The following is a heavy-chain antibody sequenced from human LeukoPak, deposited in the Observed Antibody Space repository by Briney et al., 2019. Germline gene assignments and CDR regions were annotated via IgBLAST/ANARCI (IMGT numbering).Heavy chain of an antibody. CDR1: GFTFSSYG. Sequence: GGSLRLSCAASGFTFSSYGMHWVRQAPGKGLEWVTFIWYDGSNEYYAGSVQGRFTISRDNSKNTLYLQMNGLRAEDTAVYYCARYAGSISAFDYWGQGTLVTVSS. V-gene: IGHV3-33*01. CDR3: ARYAGSISAFDY. D-gene: IGHD4-23*01. J-gene: IGHJ4*02. CDR2: IWYDGSNE.